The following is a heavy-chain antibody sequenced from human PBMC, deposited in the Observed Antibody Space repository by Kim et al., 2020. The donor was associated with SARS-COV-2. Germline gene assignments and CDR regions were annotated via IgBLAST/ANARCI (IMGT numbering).Heavy chain of an antibody. J-gene: IGHJ4*02. D-gene: IGHD5-18*01. Sequence: TRYSPSFQGQVTISADKSISTAYLQWSSLKASDTAMYYCARPDVDTAMAYWGQGTLVTVSS. V-gene: IGHV5-51*01. CDR3: ARPDVDTAMAY. CDR2: T.